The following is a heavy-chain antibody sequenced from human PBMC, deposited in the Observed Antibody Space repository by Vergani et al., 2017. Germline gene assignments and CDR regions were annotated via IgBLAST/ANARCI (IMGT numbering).Heavy chain of an antibody. CDR3: ARDGGGATPDYFLDI. CDR2: MNPNSGGT. CDR1: GYTFTSYD. Sequence: QVQLVQSGAEVKKPGASVKVSCKASGYTFTSYDINWVRQATGQGLEWRGWMNPNSGGTNYEQKFQGRVTMTRDTSISTAYMELSRLRSDDTAVYYCARDGGGATPDYFLDIWGQGTMVTVSS. V-gene: IGHV1-2*02. D-gene: IGHD1-26*01. J-gene: IGHJ3*02.